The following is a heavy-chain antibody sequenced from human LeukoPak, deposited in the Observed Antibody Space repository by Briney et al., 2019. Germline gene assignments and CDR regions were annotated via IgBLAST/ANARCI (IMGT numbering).Heavy chain of an antibody. CDR2: IIPIFGTA. V-gene: IGHV1-69*01. D-gene: IGHD6-13*01. J-gene: IGHJ6*02. Sequence: ASVKVSCKASGGTFSSCAISWVRQAPGQGLEWMGGIIPIFGTANYAQKFQGRVTITADGSTSTAYMELSSLRSEDTAVYYCARDIGYIGMDVWGQGTTVTVSS. CDR1: GGTFSSCA. CDR3: ARDIGYIGMDV.